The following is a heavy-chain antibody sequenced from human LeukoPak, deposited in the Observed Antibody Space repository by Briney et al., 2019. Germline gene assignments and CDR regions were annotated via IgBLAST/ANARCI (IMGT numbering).Heavy chain of an antibody. V-gene: IGHV4-39*07. J-gene: IGHJ4*02. CDR2: IYYSGST. Sequence: PSETLSLTCTVSGVSISSSSYYWGWLRQPPGKGLEWIGSIYYSGSTYNNPSLKSRDTISVDSTKNQFSLKLSSVTAADTAVYYCARVRFGELIDYWGQGTLVTVSS. CDR1: GVSISSSSYY. CDR3: ARVRFGELIDY. D-gene: IGHD3-10*01.